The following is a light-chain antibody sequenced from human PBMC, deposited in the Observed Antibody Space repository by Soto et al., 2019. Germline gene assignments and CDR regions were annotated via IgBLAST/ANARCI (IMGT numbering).Light chain of an antibody. Sequence: EIVLTQSPGTLSLSPGERATLSCRASQSVSSSHLAWYQQKPGQAPRLLIYGASTRATGIPARFSGSGSGTEFTLTINSLQSEDFAVYYCQQYNNWPRTFGQGTKVDIK. J-gene: IGKJ1*01. CDR3: QQYNNWPRT. CDR1: QSVSSSH. CDR2: GAS. V-gene: IGKV3-15*01.